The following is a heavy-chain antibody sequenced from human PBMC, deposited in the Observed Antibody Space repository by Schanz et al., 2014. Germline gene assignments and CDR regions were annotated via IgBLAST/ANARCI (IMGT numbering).Heavy chain of an antibody. Sequence: QVQLLQSGAEVKKPGASMKVSCKASGYTFTTYYMLWVRQAPGQGLEWMGIINPSGGSTRYGQKFQGRITVTTDTSTSTAYMELSRLKSDDTAVYYCARAFGGYDPAGALDYWGQGTLVTVSS. J-gene: IGHJ4*02. CDR3: ARAFGGYDPAGALDY. D-gene: IGHD5-12*01. CDR2: INPSGGST. CDR1: GYTFTTYY. V-gene: IGHV1-46*01.